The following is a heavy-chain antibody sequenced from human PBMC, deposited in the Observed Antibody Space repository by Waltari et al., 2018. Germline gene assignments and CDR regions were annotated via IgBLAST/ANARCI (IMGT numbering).Heavy chain of an antibody. CDR3: GKGDLGGSWYYWFDP. V-gene: IGHV3-23*01. D-gene: IGHD6-13*01. J-gene: IGHJ5*02. CDR2: ISGSGTDT. CDR1: GFTFSSHA. Sequence: EVQLLESGGDLVQPGGSLRLSCAASGFTFSSHAMSWVRQAPGKGLEWVSVISGSGTDTYYAESGKGRFTSSRDNSKNTLYRQMTSLRVEDTAVYYCGKGDLGGSWYYWFDPRGQGALVTVSS.